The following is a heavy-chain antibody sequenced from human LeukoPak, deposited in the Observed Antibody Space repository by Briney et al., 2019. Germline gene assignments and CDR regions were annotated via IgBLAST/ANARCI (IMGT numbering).Heavy chain of an antibody. D-gene: IGHD3-9*01. Sequence: GGSLRLSCAASGFTFSNYWMHWVRQAPGKGLVWVSRINSDGRSTNYADSVKGRFTTSRDNAKNTLYLQMNSLRAEDTAVYYCARGADSGYSSDNWGQGTLVGVSS. J-gene: IGHJ4*02. CDR1: GFTFSNYW. CDR2: INSDGRST. CDR3: ARGADSGYSSDN. V-gene: IGHV3-74*01.